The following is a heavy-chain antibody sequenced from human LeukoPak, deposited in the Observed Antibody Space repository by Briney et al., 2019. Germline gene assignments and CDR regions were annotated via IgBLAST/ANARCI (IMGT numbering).Heavy chain of an antibody. CDR2: IYYSEST. Sequence: ETLSLTCTVSGGSISSYYWSWIRQPPGKGLEWIGYIYYSESTNYNPSLKSRVTISVDTSKNQFSLKVNSVTAADTAIYYCARRGGSGRSFDYWGQGTLVTVSS. V-gene: IGHV4-59*01. J-gene: IGHJ4*02. CDR1: GGSISSYY. CDR3: ARRGGSGRSFDY. D-gene: IGHD3-10*01.